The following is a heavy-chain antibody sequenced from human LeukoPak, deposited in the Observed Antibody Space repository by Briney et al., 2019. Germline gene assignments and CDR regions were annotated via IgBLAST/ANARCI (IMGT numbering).Heavy chain of an antibody. J-gene: IGHJ4*02. Sequence: QAGGSLRLSCAASGFTFSTYWMHWVRQAPGKGLVWVSRINTDGSTTTYADSVKGRFTISRDNAKNTLYLQMNSLRAEDTAVYYCAREKKSSTSMDYWGQGTLVTVST. CDR3: AREKKSSTSMDY. CDR1: GFTFSTYW. CDR2: INTDGSTT. D-gene: IGHD2-2*01. V-gene: IGHV3-74*01.